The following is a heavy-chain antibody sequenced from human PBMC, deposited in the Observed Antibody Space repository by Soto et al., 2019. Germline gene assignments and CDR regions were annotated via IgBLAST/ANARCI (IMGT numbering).Heavy chain of an antibody. D-gene: IGHD3-10*01. CDR2: INPNSGGT. J-gene: IGHJ6*02. CDR1: GYTFTGYY. Sequence: GASVKLTCKASGYTFTGYYMHWVRQAPGQRLEWMGWINPNSGGTNYAQKFQGWVTMTRDTSISTAYMELSRLRSDDTAVYYFARGRGSGYGFYYYYGMDVWGQGTTVTVSS. CDR3: ARGRGSGYGFYYYYGMDV. V-gene: IGHV1-2*04.